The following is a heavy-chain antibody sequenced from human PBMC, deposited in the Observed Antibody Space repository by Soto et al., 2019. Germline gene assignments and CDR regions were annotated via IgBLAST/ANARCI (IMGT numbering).Heavy chain of an antibody. Sequence: VKVXCKSSXGXFSSHFINWVRQAPGQGLEWMGGIIPIFGPANFAKKFQGRVTITADESTTTAYMELSSLTSEDTAVYYCATGSFTSTGGRIGYHYNAMDVWGQGTTVTVSS. CDR2: IIPIFGPA. CDR1: XGXFSSHF. J-gene: IGHJ6*02. CDR3: ATGSFTSTGGRIGYHYNAMDV. D-gene: IGHD1-1*01. V-gene: IGHV1-69*13.